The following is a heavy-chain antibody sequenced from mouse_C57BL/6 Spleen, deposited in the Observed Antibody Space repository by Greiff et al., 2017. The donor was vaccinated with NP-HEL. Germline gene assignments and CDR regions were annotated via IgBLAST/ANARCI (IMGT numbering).Heavy chain of an antibody. CDR1: GYAFSSSW. CDR3: ARLGLGHYFDY. V-gene: IGHV1-82*01. CDR2: IYPGDGDT. Sequence: VKLQQSGPELVKPGASVKISCKASGYAFSSSWMNWVKQRPGKGLEWIGRIYPGDGDTNYNGKFKGKATLTADKSSSTAYMQLSSLTSEDSAVYFCARLGLGHYFDYWGQGTTLTVSS. J-gene: IGHJ2*01. D-gene: IGHD4-1*01.